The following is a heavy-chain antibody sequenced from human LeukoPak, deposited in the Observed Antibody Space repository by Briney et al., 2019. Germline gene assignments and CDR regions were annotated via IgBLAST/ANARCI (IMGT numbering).Heavy chain of an antibody. CDR1: GFTFSNAY. Sequence: GGSLRLSCVASGFTFSNAYMTWVRQAPGKGLEWVGRIKSKSDGGTTDYAAPVKGRFTISRDDSKNTVYLQMNSLKTEDTGMYYCVDNSGNYYGRDYWGQGTLVTVSS. V-gene: IGHV3-15*01. J-gene: IGHJ4*02. D-gene: IGHD1-26*01. CDR3: VDNSGNYYGRDY. CDR2: IKSKSDGGTT.